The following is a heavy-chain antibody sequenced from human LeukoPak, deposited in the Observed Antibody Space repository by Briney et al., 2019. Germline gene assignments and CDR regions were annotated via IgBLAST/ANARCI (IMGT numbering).Heavy chain of an antibody. CDR3: ATLQVTAIVLYHSDY. Sequence: GGPLSLFCAASGFTFSNAWMSWVRHARGKAREWGGRIKNKTDGGTTDYHAPVKGRFTISRDDSKNTFYLQMNSLKTEDTAVYYCATLQVTAIVLYHSDYWGQGTLVTVSS. V-gene: IGHV3-15*01. CDR1: GFTFSNAW. J-gene: IGHJ4*02. CDR2: IKNKTDGGTT. D-gene: IGHD3-16*01.